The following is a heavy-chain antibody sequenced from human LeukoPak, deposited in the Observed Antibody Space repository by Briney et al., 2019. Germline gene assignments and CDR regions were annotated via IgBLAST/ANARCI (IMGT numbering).Heavy chain of an antibody. CDR2: IFGSGGSP. D-gene: IGHD5-24*01. V-gene: IGHV3-23*01. CDR1: GFTFGSFA. J-gene: IGHJ5*02. CDR3: ARSPLEGNWFDA. Sequence: GGSLRLSCEASGFTFGSFAMYWVRQAPGKGLEWIAGIFGSGGSPHYADSVKGRFTISRHNSKNTLYLQMNSLRAEDTAVYYCARSPLEGNWFDAWGQGTLVTVSS.